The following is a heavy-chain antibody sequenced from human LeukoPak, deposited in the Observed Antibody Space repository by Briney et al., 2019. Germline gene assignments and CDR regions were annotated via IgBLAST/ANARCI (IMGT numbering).Heavy chain of an antibody. Sequence: ASVKVSCKASGYTFTSYGISWVRQAPGQGLEWMGWISAYNGNTNYAQKFQGRVTITADESTSTAYMELSSLRSEDTAVYYCAREHYYDSSGYTPWRDAFDIWGQGTMVTVSS. J-gene: IGHJ3*02. CDR2: ISAYNGNT. CDR1: GYTFTSYG. V-gene: IGHV1-18*01. CDR3: AREHYYDSSGYTPWRDAFDI. D-gene: IGHD3-22*01.